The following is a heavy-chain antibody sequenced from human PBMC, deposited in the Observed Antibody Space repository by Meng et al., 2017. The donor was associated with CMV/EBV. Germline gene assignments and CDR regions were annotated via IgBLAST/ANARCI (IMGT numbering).Heavy chain of an antibody. D-gene: IGHD3-9*01. V-gene: IGHV4-34*01. CDR1: GGYLSGYY. Sequence: RRVNPCDALSPTFSCNGGYLSGYYGSCIRQPPGKGLEWIGEINHSGSTNYNPSLKSRVTISVDTSKNQFSLKLSSVTAADTAVYYCARKRYWLLYPWFDPWGQGTLVTVSS. CDR3: ARKRYWLLYPWFDP. J-gene: IGHJ5*02. CDR2: INHSGST.